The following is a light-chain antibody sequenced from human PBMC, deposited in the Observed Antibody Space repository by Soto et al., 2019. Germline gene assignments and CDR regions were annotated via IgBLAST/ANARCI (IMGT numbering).Light chain of an antibody. J-gene: IGKJ3*01. V-gene: IGKV4-1*01. CDR2: WAS. Sequence: DIVMTQSPDSLAVSLGEWATINCKSSQSVLYSSNNKNYLAWYQHKPGQPPKLLIYWASTREYGVPDRFSGSGSGTDVTLTISSLQAEDVAVYYCQQYYSAPFTFGPGTKVDIK. CDR3: QQYYSAPFT. CDR1: QSVLYSSNNKNY.